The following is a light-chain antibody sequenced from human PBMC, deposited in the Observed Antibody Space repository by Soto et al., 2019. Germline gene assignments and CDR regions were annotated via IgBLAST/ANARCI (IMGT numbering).Light chain of an antibody. CDR3: QQTYSSPQT. CDR1: QSISSF. Sequence: DIQMTQSPSSLSASVGDRVTITCRASQSISSFLNWYQQKPGKAPKLLVYGASSLQSGVPSRVSGSGSGTDFTLTISSLQPEDFATYFCQQTYSSPQTVGQGTKVDIK. V-gene: IGKV1-39*01. J-gene: IGKJ1*01. CDR2: GAS.